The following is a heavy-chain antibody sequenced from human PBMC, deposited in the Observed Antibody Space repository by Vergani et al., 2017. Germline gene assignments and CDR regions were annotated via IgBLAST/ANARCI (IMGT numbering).Heavy chain of an antibody. CDR1: GFTFGDCY. Sequence: EVHLEESGGGLVQPGGSLRLSCAASGFTFGDCYMAWIRQAPGKGLDWVASIKRDGTETFYVDSVKGRFTISRDNAKTTLYLQMNSLRDEDRGVYYCARISGGSAPYLHYWGQGTLVTVAS. CDR3: ARISGGSAPYLHY. J-gene: IGHJ1*01. CDR2: IKRDGTET. V-gene: IGHV3-7*01. D-gene: IGHD2-15*01.